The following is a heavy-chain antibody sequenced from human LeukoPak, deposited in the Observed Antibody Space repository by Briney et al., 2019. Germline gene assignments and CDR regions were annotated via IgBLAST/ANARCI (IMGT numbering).Heavy chain of an antibody. D-gene: IGHD6-13*01. CDR1: GFTFSSYG. V-gene: IGHV3-30*03. CDR3: ARGYSSSYSDY. CDR2: ISYDGSNK. Sequence: PGGYLRLSCAASGFTFSSYGVHWVRQAPGKGLEWVAVISYDGSNKYYADSVKGRFTISRDNSKNTLYLQMNSLRAEDTAVYYCARGYSSSYSDYWGQGTLVTVSS. J-gene: IGHJ4*02.